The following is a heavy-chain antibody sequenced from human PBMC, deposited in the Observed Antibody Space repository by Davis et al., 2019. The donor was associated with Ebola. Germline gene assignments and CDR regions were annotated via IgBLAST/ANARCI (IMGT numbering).Heavy chain of an antibody. CDR1: GFSFNYYT. J-gene: IGHJ5*02. V-gene: IGHV3-21*01. CDR3: ARGLAAPSWFDP. D-gene: IGHD6-6*01. Sequence: GESLKISCAASGFSFNYYTINWVRQAPGEGLEWVSSISSSSSYIYYADSVKGRFTVSRDNAKNSLYLQMNSLRAEDTAVYYCARGLAAPSWFDPWGQGTLVTVSS. CDR2: ISSSSSYI.